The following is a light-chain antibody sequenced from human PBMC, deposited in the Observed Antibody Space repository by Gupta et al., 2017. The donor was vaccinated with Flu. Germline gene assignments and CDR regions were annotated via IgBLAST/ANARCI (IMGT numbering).Light chain of an antibody. CDR2: GKN. CDR1: SLRAYY. J-gene: IGLJ3*02. CDR3: NSRDSSGNHLV. V-gene: IGLV3-19*01. Sequence: SSELTQDPTVSVALGQTVRITCQGDSLRAYYATWYQQRPGQAPVLVVFGKNNRPSGIPDRFSGSSSGTTASLTITGAQAEDEADYYCNSRDSSGNHLVFGGGTKLIVL.